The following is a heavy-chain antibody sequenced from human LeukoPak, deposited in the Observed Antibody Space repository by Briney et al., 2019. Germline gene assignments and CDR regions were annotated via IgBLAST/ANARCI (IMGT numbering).Heavy chain of an antibody. V-gene: IGHV1-69*04. CDR1: GGTFSSYA. D-gene: IGHD6-19*01. J-gene: IGHJ5*02. CDR3: ARFDSSGRYGPDP. Sequence: GASVKVSCKASGGTFSSYAISWVRQAPGQGLEWMGRIIPILGIANYAQKFQGRVTITADKSTSTAYMELSSLRSEDTAVYYCARFDSSGRYGPDPWGQGTLVTVSS. CDR2: IIPILGIA.